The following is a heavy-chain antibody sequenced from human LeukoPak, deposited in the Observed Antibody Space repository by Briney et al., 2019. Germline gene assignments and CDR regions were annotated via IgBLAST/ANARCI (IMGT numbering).Heavy chain of an antibody. J-gene: IGHJ5*02. CDR1: GGSISSYY. Sequence: PSETLSLTCTVSGGSISSYYWSWIRQPPGKGLEWIGYIYYSGSTNYNPSLKSRVTISVDTSKNQFSLKLSSVTAADTAVYYCAGDYMGDWFDPWGQGTLVTVSS. CDR2: IYYSGST. CDR3: AGDYMGDWFDP. D-gene: IGHD3-16*01. V-gene: IGHV4-59*01.